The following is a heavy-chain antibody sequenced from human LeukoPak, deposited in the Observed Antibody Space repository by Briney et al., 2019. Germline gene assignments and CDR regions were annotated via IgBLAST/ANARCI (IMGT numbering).Heavy chain of an antibody. CDR1: GLTFSSYW. J-gene: IGHJ4*02. CDR3: ARDRSRFYY. Sequence: PGGSLRLSCAASGLTFSSYWMSWVRQAPGKGLEWVDNIKEDGNEKYYVDSVKGRFTISRDNAKKLLYLQMNSLRAEDTAVYYCARDRSRFYYWGQGTLVTVSS. V-gene: IGHV3-7*01. D-gene: IGHD2-2*01. CDR2: IKEDGNEK.